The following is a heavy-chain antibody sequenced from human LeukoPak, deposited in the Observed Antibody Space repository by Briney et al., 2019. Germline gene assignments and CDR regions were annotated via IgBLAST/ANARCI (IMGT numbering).Heavy chain of an antibody. Sequence: GGSLRLSCAASGFTFTNAWMSWVRQAPGKGLEWVGRIKSSSDGGTIDYAAPVKGRFTISRDDSKNTLYLQMNSLKTEDTAVYYCTTWPALSFDSWGQGTLATVSS. CDR1: GFTFTNAW. J-gene: IGHJ4*02. CDR3: TTWPALSFDS. V-gene: IGHV3-15*01. CDR2: IKSSSDGGTI. D-gene: IGHD5-12*01.